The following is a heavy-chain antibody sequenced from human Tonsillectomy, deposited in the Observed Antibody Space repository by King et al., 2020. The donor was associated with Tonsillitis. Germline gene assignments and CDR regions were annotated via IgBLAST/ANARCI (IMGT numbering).Heavy chain of an antibody. CDR1: GFTFSSYW. Sequence: VQLVESGGGLVQPGGSLRLSCAASGFTFSSYWMHWVRQAPGKGLVWVSRINSDGSSTIYADSVKGRFTISRDNANNTLYLQINSLRADDTAVYYCARFYAPDYFDIWGQGTVVTVSS. V-gene: IGHV3-74*01. J-gene: IGHJ3*02. D-gene: IGHD2/OR15-2a*01. CDR2: INSDGSST. CDR3: ARFYAPDYFDI.